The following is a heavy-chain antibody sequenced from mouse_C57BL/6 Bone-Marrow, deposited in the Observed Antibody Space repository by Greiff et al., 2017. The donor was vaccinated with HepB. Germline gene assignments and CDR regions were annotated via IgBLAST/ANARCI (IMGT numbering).Heavy chain of an antibody. D-gene: IGHD1-1*01. CDR1: GYSITSGYY. J-gene: IGHJ1*03. Sequence: EVKLQESGPGLVKPSQSLSLTCSVTGYSITSGYYWNWIRQFPGNKLEWMGYISYDGSNNYNPSLKNRISITRDTSKNQFFLKLNSVTTEDTATYYCARGTTVLYWYFDVWGTGTTVTVSS. CDR3: ARGTTVLYWYFDV. V-gene: IGHV3-6*01. CDR2: ISYDGSN.